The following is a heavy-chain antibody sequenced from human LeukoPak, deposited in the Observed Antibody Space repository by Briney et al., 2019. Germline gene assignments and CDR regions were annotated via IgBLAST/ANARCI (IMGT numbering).Heavy chain of an antibody. CDR3: ASASSIYYYYGMDV. J-gene: IGHJ6*04. CDR1: GFTFSSYS. V-gene: IGHV3-21*01. D-gene: IGHD6-6*01. Sequence: GGSLRLSCAASGFTFSSYSINCVRHAPGKGLECVSSISSSSSYIYYTDSVKGRFTVSRDNPKNSLYLKMNSLRAEDTAVYYCASASSIYYYYGMDVWGKGTTVTVSS. CDR2: ISSSSSYI.